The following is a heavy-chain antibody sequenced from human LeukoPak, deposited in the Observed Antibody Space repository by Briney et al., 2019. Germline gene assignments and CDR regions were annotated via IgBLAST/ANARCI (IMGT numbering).Heavy chain of an antibody. CDR2: ISYDGSNK. Sequence: QSGESLRLSCAAAGFTFSTYGMRWVRQAPGKWLGWVAVISYDGSNKDYADSLKGRFTISRDNSKTTLYLQMNSLRAEATAVYYCARAQNSGYSSGWYFQPTYYFDYWGQGTLVTVAS. J-gene: IGHJ4*02. CDR1: GFTFSTYG. CDR3: ARAQNSGYSSGWYFQPTYYFDY. V-gene: IGHV3-30*03. D-gene: IGHD6-19*01.